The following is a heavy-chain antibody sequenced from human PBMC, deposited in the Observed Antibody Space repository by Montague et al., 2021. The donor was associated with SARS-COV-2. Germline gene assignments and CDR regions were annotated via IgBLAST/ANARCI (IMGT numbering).Heavy chain of an antibody. CDR2: IDWDDDK. CDR3: ARIRDYDILTGSYSGFDY. D-gene: IGHD3-9*01. Sequence: PALVKPTQTLTQTCTFSGFSLSTSGMCVSWIRQPSGKALEWLALIDWDDDKYYSTSLKTRLTISKDTSKSQVVLTMTNMDPVDTATYYCARIRDYDILTGSYSGFDYWGQGTLVTVSS. V-gene: IGHV2-70*01. CDR1: GFSLSTSGMC. J-gene: IGHJ4*02.